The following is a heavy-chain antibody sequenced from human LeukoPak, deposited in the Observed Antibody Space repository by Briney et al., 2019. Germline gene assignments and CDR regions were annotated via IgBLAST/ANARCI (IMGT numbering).Heavy chain of an antibody. CDR2: IYYSGST. CDR3: ASLTYYYDSSGLTAAFDI. D-gene: IGHD3-22*01. CDR1: GGSISSYY. J-gene: IGHJ3*02. V-gene: IGHV4-59*01. Sequence: PSETLSLTCTVSGGSISSYYWSWIRQPPGKGLEWIGYIYYSGSTNYNPSLKSRVTISVDTSKNQFSLKLSSVTAADTAVYYCASLTYYYDSSGLTAAFDIWGQGTMVTVSS.